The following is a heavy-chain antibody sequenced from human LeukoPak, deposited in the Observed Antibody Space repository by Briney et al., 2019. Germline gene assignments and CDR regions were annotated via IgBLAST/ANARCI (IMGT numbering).Heavy chain of an antibody. CDR3: ASERFGELLFIFDY. J-gene: IGHJ4*02. V-gene: IGHV3-30-3*01. CDR1: GFTFSSYA. CDR2: ISYDGSNK. Sequence: PGGSLRLSCAASGFTFSSYAMHWVRQAPGKGLEWVAVISYDGSNKYYADSVKGRLTISRDNSKNTLYLQMNSLRAEDTAVYYCASERFGELLFIFDYWGQGTLVTVSS. D-gene: IGHD3-10*01.